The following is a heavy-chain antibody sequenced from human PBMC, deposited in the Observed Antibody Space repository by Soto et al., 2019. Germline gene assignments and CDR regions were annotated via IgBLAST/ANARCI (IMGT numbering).Heavy chain of an antibody. CDR2: VYYSGST. CDR1: GGSFSGYY. J-gene: IGHJ4*02. D-gene: IGHD3-9*01. CDR3: GRLEGLATISYYFDY. V-gene: IGHV4-34*01. Sequence: SETLSLTCAVYGGSFSGYYWSWIRQPPGKGLEWIGSVYYSGSTYYNPSLGSRVTISVDKSKNQFSLKLMSLSAADTAVYYCGRLEGLATISYYFDYWGQGALVTVSS.